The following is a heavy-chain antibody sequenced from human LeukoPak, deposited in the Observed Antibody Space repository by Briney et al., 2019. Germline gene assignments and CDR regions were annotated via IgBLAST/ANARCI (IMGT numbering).Heavy chain of an antibody. Sequence: SETLSLTCAVYGGTFSGYYWTWIRQTPEKGLEWIGEMNPSGSTSYNPSLKSRVTISVDTSKNQFSLKLSSVTAADTAVYYCARGRQDVTMIVVVMTAVSYYLDVWGKGTTVTVS. CDR2: MNPSGST. CDR1: GGTFSGYY. CDR3: ARGRQDVTMIVVVMTAVSYYLDV. D-gene: IGHD3-22*01. V-gene: IGHV4-34*01. J-gene: IGHJ6*03.